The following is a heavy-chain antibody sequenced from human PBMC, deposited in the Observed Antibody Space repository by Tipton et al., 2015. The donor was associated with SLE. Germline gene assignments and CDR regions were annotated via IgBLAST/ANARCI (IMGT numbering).Heavy chain of an antibody. V-gene: IGHV4-39*07. CDR1: GGSISSSSNY. Sequence: TLSLTCTVSGGSISSSSNYWGWIRQPPGKGLEWIGSIYYSGSTYYNPSLKSRVTISVDTSKNQFSLKLSSVTAADTAVYYCARDFNIVVAGTDYYYGMDVWGQGTTVTVSS. J-gene: IGHJ6*02. D-gene: IGHD6-19*01. CDR3: ARDFNIVVAGTDYYYGMDV. CDR2: IYYSGST.